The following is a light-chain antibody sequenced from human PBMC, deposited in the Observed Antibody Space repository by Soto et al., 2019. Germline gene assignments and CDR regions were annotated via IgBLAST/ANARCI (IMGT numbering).Light chain of an antibody. V-gene: IGLV2-14*01. CDR3: ASFRSGTILV. CDR1: RSDIGDSNF. J-gene: IGLJ1*01. Sequence: QSVLAQPASVSGSPGESVTISCTGPRSDIGDSNFISWYQHSPGKAPRLLIYEVNNRPSGVSKRFSGSKAGNTASLTISGLLDDDEADYFCASFRSGTILVFGSGNKVTLL. CDR2: EVN.